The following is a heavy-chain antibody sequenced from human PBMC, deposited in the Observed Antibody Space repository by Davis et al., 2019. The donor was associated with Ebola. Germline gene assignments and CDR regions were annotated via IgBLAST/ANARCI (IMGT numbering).Heavy chain of an antibody. Sequence: SETLSLTCTVSGASISHGNWWGWVRQPPGKGLEWIGEIYHSGTTNYNPSLKSRVTISVDKSNNQVSLNVDSGTAADTAVYYCARQVDVDYGDSLYGMDVWGPGTTVTVSS. D-gene: IGHD4-17*01. CDR3: ARQVDVDYGDSLYGMDV. V-gene: IGHV4-4*02. CDR1: GASISHGNW. J-gene: IGHJ6*02. CDR2: IYHSGTT.